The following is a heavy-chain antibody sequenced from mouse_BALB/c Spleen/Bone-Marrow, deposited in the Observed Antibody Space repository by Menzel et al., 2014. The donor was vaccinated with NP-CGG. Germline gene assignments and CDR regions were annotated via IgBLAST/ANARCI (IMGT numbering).Heavy chain of an antibody. D-gene: IGHD1-1*01. CDR3: ARRGYYGSSLDY. CDR2: ISYSGDT. CDR1: GYSITSDYA. Sequence: EVQLQQSGPGLVKPSQSLSLPCTVTGYSITSDYAWNWIRPFPGNKQEWMGYISYSGDTSYNPSLKSRISITRDTSKNQFFLQLDSVTTADTATCYCARRGYYGSSLDYWGQGTTLTVSS. J-gene: IGHJ2*01. V-gene: IGHV3-2*02.